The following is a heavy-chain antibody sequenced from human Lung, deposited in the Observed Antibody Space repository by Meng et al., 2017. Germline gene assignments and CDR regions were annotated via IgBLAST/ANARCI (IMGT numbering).Heavy chain of an antibody. CDR1: GGFFSDYY. J-gene: IGHJ4*02. V-gene: IGHV4-34*01. CDR2: INHSGST. D-gene: IGHD4-11*01. Sequence: VQLQQWGAGLLNPSETLSLTFVVSGGFFSDYYWSWIRQPPGKGLEWIGEINHSGSTNYNPSLENRATLSVDTSQNNLSLKLSSVTAADSAVYYCARGPTTMAHDFDYWGQGTLVTVSS. CDR3: ARGPTTMAHDFDY.